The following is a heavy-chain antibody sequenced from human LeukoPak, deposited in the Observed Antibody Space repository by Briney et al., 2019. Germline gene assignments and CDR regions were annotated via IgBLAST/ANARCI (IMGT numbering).Heavy chain of an antibody. V-gene: IGHV4-61*02. J-gene: IGHJ6*03. Sequence: SQTLSLTCTVSGGSISSGSYYWSWIRQPAGKGLEWIGRIYTSGSTNYNPSLKSRVTISVDTSKNQFSLKLSSVTAADTAVYYCARTELRPLGGIHYYYMDVWGKGTTVTVSS. CDR1: GGSISSGSYY. D-gene: IGHD3-3*01. CDR3: ARTELRPLGGIHYYYMDV. CDR2: IYTSGST.